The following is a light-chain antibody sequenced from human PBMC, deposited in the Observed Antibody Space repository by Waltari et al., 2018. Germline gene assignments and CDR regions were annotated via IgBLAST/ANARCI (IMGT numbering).Light chain of an antibody. CDR2: GAS. Sequence: EIVMTQSPATLSVSPGERATLSCRASQNVDSNLAWYQHKPGQAPRLPIYGASTRATDIPARFSGSGSGTEFTLTISSLQSEDFAIYYCQQYNNWPPEDTFGRGTKLEI. V-gene: IGKV3-15*01. J-gene: IGKJ2*01. CDR1: QNVDSN. CDR3: QQYNNWPPEDT.